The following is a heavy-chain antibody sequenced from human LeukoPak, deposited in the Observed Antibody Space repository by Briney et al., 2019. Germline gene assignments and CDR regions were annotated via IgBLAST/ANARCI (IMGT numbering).Heavy chain of an antibody. V-gene: IGHV1-2*02. CDR3: ASGGSGSPFDY. D-gene: IGHD3-10*01. CDR2: INPNSGGT. CDR1: GYTFTSYD. J-gene: IGHJ4*02. Sequence: ASVKVSCKASGYTFTSYDINWVRQATGQGLEWMGWINPNSGGTNYAQKFQGRVTMTRDTSISTAYMELSRLRSDDTAVCYCASGGSGSPFDYWGQGTLVTVSS.